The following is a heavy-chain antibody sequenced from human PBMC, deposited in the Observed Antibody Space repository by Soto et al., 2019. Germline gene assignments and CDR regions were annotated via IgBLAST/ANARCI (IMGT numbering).Heavy chain of an antibody. CDR2: LIPIFGTA. CDR3: ARSWVTSYCDSSAFDI. CDR1: GGTFSSYA. D-gene: IGHD3-22*01. J-gene: IGHJ3*02. Sequence: QVQLVQSGVEEQKTGSSVNVSGKALGGTFSSYAISWVRQASGQGLDWMGWLIPIFGTANYAQKFQCSVTTTAEESTRKAHRELRSLSSEDTAVDYCARSWVTSYCDSSAFDIWGQGTMVTGSS. V-gene: IGHV1-69*01.